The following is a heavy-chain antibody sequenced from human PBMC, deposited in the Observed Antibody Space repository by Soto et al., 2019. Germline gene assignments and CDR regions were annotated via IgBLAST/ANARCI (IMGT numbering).Heavy chain of an antibody. CDR2: IIPIFGTA. J-gene: IGHJ6*02. D-gene: IGHD2-15*01. V-gene: IGHV1-69*13. Sequence: GASVKVSCKASGGTFSSYAISWVRQAPGQGLEWMGGIIPIFGTANYAQKFQGRVTITADESTSTAYMELSSLRSEDTAVYYCAREEYGGKLHYYGMDVWGQGTTVTVSS. CDR1: GGTFSSYA. CDR3: AREEYGGKLHYYGMDV.